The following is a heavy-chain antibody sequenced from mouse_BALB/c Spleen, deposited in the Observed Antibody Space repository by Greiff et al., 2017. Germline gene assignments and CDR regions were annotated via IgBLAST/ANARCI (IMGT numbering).Heavy chain of an antibody. CDR3: ARSSTTVGYFDV. Sequence: EVKVVESGGGLVQPGGSRKLSCAASGFTFSSFGMHWVRQAPEKGLEWVAYISSGSSTIYYADTVKGRFTISRDNPKNTLFLQMTSLRSEDTAMYYCARSSTTVGYFDVWGAGTTVTVSS. CDR1: GFTFSSFG. V-gene: IGHV5-17*02. D-gene: IGHD1-1*01. J-gene: IGHJ1*01. CDR2: ISSGSSTI.